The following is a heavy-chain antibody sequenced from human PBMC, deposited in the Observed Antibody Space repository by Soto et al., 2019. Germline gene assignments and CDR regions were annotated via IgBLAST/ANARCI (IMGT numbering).Heavy chain of an antibody. D-gene: IGHD2-21*01. CDR1: GYTFTGYY. CDR3: ARDFCGGTYSYYFDS. J-gene: IGHJ4*02. CDR2: ISPNGGGT. Sequence: QVQLVQSGAEVKKPGASVKVSCKASGYTFTGYYMHWVRQAPGQGLEWMGWISPNGGGTNYAQKFQGRVTMTRDTAITTAYMELSRLGSADTAVYYCARDFCGGTYSYYFDSWGQGTLVTVSS. V-gene: IGHV1-2*02.